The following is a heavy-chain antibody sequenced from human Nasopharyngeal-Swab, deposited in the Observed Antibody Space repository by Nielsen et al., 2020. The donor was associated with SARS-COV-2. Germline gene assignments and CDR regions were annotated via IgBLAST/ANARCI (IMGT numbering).Heavy chain of an antibody. J-gene: IGHJ6*02. D-gene: IGHD3-10*01. CDR2: IKHDGSQK. CDR3: ARDQIGTTMIREVLKRYYYGMDV. Sequence: GESLKISCAASGFTFSSYWMTWVRQAPGKGLEWVANIKHDGSQKYYVDSVKGRFSISRDNGKNSLDLQMNSLGVDDTAVYYCARDQIGTTMIREVLKRYYYGMDVWGQGTTVTAP. CDR1: GFTFSSYW. V-gene: IGHV3-7*03.